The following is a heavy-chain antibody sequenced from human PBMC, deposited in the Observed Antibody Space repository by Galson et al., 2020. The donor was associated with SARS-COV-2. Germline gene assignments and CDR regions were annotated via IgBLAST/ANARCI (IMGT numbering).Heavy chain of an antibody. CDR3: ARGTLWSGYYPYFDY. Sequence: KIGESLKISCAASGFTFSDYYMSWIRQAPGKGLEWVSYISSSSSYTNYADSVKGRFTISRDNAKNSLYLQMNSLRAEDTAVYYCARGTLWSGYYPYFDYWGQGTLVTVSS. D-gene: IGHD3-3*01. V-gene: IGHV3-11*05. J-gene: IGHJ4*02. CDR2: ISSSSSYT. CDR1: GFTFSDYY.